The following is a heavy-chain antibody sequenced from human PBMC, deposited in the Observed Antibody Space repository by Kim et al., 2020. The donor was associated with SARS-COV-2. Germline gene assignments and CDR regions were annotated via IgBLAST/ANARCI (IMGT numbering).Heavy chain of an antibody. CDR3: ARTLRGGNIDY. Sequence: GGSLRLFCAASGFMFSSYEMNWVRQAPGKGLEWVSYISHTGTTIYYADSVKGRFTISRDNAKNSLFLQMNSLRAEDTALYYCARTLRGGNIDYWGQGTLV. CDR2: ISHTGTTI. CDR1: GFMFSSYE. J-gene: IGHJ4*02. D-gene: IGHD5-12*01. V-gene: IGHV3-48*03.